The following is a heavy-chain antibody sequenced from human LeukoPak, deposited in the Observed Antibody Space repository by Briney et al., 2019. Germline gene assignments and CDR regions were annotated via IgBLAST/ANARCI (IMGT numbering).Heavy chain of an antibody. CDR3: ARDPGGRMDGSVYPVNF. V-gene: IGHV3-21*01. D-gene: IGHD3-22*01. Sequence: GGSLRLSCAASGFTFSSYSMNWVRQAPGKGLEWVSSISSNSYIYYADSVKGRFTISRDNAKKPLYQQMNSLRAEDTAVYYCARDPGGRMDGSVYPVNFWGQGTLVTVSS. CDR1: GFTFSSYS. CDR2: ISSNSYI. J-gene: IGHJ4*02.